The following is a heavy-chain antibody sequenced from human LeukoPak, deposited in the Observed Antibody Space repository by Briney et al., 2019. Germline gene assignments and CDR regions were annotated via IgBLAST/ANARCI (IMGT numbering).Heavy chain of an antibody. CDR2: IYYSGYT. CDR1: GGSISSYY. Sequence: SETLSLTCTVSGGSISSYYWSWIRQPPGKGLKWTGNIYYSGYTTYSPSLRSRVTISVDTSKNQFSLKLSSVTTADTAVYYCARETSQKGAHYMDVWGKGTTITISS. CDR3: ARETSQKGAHYMDV. D-gene: IGHD3-16*01. V-gene: IGHV4-59*01. J-gene: IGHJ6*03.